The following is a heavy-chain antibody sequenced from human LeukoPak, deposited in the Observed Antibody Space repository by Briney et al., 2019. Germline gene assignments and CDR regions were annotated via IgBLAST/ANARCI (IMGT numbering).Heavy chain of an antibody. V-gene: IGHV3-11*01. CDR2: SSNGGSTI. CDR1: GFTFSDFY. J-gene: IGHJ6*02. D-gene: IGHD6-19*01. CDR3: ASAHSSGWYYYYGMDV. Sequence: GGSLRLSCAASGFTFSDFYMTWIRQAPGKGLEWVSYSSNGGSTIYYADSVKGRFTISRDNAKNSLYLQMNSLRAEDTAVYYCASAHSSGWYYYYGMDVWGQGTTVTVSS.